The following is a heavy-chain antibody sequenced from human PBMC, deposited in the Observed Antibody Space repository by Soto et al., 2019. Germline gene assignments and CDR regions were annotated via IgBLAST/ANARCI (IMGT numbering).Heavy chain of an antibody. Sequence: GGSLRLSCAASGFTFSSYAMSWVRQAPGKGLEWVSSFSGSGGSTYYADSVKGRFTISRDNSKNTLYLQMNSLRAEDTAVYYCAKCFTYYDILTGQTHFDYWGQGTLVTVSS. D-gene: IGHD3-9*01. CDR2: FSGSGGST. CDR1: GFTFSSYA. CDR3: AKCFTYYDILTGQTHFDY. V-gene: IGHV3-23*01. J-gene: IGHJ4*02.